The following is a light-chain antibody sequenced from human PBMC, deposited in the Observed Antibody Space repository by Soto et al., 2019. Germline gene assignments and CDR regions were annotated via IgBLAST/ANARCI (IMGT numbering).Light chain of an antibody. J-gene: IGKJ1*01. Sequence: DIVMTQSPDSLAVSLGEMATVNCKSIHIFLYSSKNKNYLAWYQQKPGQAPKLLIYWASTRESGVPDRFSGSGSGTDFTLTISSLQAEDAAVYYCQQYYRSSWTFGQGTKVDIK. CDR1: HIFLYSSKNKNY. CDR2: WAS. CDR3: QQYYRSSWT. V-gene: IGKV4-1*01.